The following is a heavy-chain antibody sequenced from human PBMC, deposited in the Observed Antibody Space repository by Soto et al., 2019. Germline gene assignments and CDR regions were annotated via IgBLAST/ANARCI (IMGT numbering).Heavy chain of an antibody. Sequence: GGSLRLSCAASGFTFSNAWMNWVRQAPGKGLEWVGRIKSKTDGGTTDYAAPVKGRFTISRDDSKNTLYLQMNSLKTEDTAVYYCTAGTGTTTYDAFDIWGQGTMVTVSS. D-gene: IGHD1-7*01. CDR3: TAGTGTTTYDAFDI. V-gene: IGHV3-15*07. J-gene: IGHJ3*02. CDR1: GFTFSNAW. CDR2: IKSKTDGGTT.